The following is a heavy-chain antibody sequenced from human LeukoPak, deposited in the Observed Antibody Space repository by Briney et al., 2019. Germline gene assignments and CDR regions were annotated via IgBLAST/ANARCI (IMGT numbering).Heavy chain of an antibody. J-gene: IGHJ3*02. Sequence: GGSLSLSCTVSGLTVSSNSMRWVRQAPGKGLEWVSFIYSDNTHYSDSVKGRFTIPRDNSKNTLHLQMNSLRAEDTAVYYCAKDLRTQYRFLDAFDIWGQGTMVTVSS. V-gene: IGHV3-53*01. CDR1: GLTVSSNS. D-gene: IGHD2-21*01. CDR3: AKDLRTQYRFLDAFDI. CDR2: IYSDNT.